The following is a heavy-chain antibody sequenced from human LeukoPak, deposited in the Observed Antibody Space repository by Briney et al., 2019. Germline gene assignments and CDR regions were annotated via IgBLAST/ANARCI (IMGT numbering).Heavy chain of an antibody. Sequence: SETLSLTCAVYGGSFSGYYWSWIRQPPGKGLEWIGEINHSGSTNYNPSLKSRVTISVDTSKNQFSLKLSSVTAADTAVYYCASHSSGWYAAAFDIWGQGTMVTVSS. CDR3: ASHSSGWYAAAFDI. CDR1: GGSFSGYY. J-gene: IGHJ3*02. CDR2: INHSGST. V-gene: IGHV4-34*01. D-gene: IGHD6-19*01.